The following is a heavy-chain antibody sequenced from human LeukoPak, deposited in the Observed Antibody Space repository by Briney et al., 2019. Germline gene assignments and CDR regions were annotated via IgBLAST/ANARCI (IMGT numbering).Heavy chain of an antibody. CDR2: ISSNGGST. CDR3: ARGTYDFWSGYNWFDP. V-gene: IGHV3-64*01. D-gene: IGHD3-3*01. CDR1: GFTFSSYA. J-gene: IGHJ5*02. Sequence: PGGSLRLSCAASGFTFSSYAMHWVRQAPGKGLEYVSAISSNGGSTYYANSVKGRFTISRDNSKNTLYLQMGSLRAEDMAVYYCARGTYDFWSGYNWFDPWGQRTLVTVSS.